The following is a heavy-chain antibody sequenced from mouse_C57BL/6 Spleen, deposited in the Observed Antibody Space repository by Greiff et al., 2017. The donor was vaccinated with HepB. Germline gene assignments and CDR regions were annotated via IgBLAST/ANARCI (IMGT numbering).Heavy chain of an antibody. CDR2: IYPRSGNT. CDR3: ARGGLTPYAMDY. CDR1: GYTFTSYG. D-gene: IGHD1-1*01. Sequence: QVHVKQSGAELARPGASVKLSCKASGYTFTSYGISWVKQRTGQGLEWIGEIYPRSGNTYYNEKFKGKATLTADKSSSTAYMELRSLTSEDSAVYFCARGGLTPYAMDYWGQGTSVTVSS. V-gene: IGHV1-81*01. J-gene: IGHJ4*01.